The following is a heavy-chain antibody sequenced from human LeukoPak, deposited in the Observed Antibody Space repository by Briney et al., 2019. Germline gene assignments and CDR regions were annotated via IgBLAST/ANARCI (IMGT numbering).Heavy chain of an antibody. D-gene: IGHD3-16*02. Sequence: SETLSLTCAVSGGSISSSNWWSWVRQPPGKGLEWIGEIYHSGSTNYNPSLKSRVTISVDKSKNQFSLKLSSVTAADTAVYYCARWRPGFMITFGGVIVNWGQGTLVTVSS. V-gene: IGHV4-4*02. CDR1: GGSISSSNW. CDR3: ARWRPGFMITFGGVIVN. J-gene: IGHJ4*02. CDR2: IYHSGST.